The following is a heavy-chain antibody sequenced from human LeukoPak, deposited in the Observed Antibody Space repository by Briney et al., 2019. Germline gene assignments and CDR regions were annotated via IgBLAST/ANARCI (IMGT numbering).Heavy chain of an antibody. CDR2: INSDGSST. V-gene: IGHV3-74*01. Sequence: GGSLRLSCAASGFTFSSYWMHWVCQAPGKGLVWVSRINSDGSSTSYADSVKGRFTISRDNAKNTLYLQMNSLRAEDTAVYYCARVRWELANWFDPWGQGTLVTVSS. D-gene: IGHD1-26*01. CDR1: GFTFSSYW. CDR3: ARVRWELANWFDP. J-gene: IGHJ5*02.